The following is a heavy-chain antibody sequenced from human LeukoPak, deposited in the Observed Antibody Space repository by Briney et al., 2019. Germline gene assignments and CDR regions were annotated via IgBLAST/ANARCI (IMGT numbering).Heavy chain of an antibody. CDR2: INHSGST. V-gene: IGHV4-34*01. J-gene: IGHJ4*02. D-gene: IGHD3-3*01. CDR3: QSRFLEWLLDY. Sequence: PSETLSLTCAVYGGSFSGYYWSWIRQPPGKGLEWIGEINHSGSTNYNPSLKSRVTISVDTSKNQFSLKLNSVTAADTAMYYCQSRFLEWLLDYWGQGTLVTVSS. CDR1: GGSFSGYY.